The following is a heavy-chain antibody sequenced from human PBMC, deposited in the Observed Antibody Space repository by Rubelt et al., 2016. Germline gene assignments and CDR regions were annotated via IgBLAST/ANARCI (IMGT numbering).Heavy chain of an antibody. CDR2: IYYSGST. D-gene: IGHD6-19*01. V-gene: IGHV4-59*01. Sequence: QVRLQESGPGLVKPSETLSLTCTVSGGSISSYYWSWIRQPPGKGLEWIGYIYYSGSTNYNPSLKSRGTRSVDTSKDQFALKLSYVTAADTAVYYCARGSGWYLLGDYWGQGTLVTVSS. J-gene: IGHJ4*02. CDR3: ARGSGWYLLGDY. CDR1: GGSISSYY.